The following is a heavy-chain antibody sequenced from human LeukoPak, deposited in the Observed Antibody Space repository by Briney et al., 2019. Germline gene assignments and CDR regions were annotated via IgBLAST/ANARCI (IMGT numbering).Heavy chain of an antibody. CDR2: MNDSGGT. Sequence: RTSETLSLTCTVSGGSISSYYWSWVRQPPGKGPEWIGYMNDSGGTNYNPPLKSRVTISVDTSKNQFSLKLNSGTAADTAVYYCARSYGSGVIGSLGWFDPWGQGTLVTVSS. D-gene: IGHD3-10*01. CDR3: ARSYGSGVIGSLGWFDP. CDR1: GGSISSYY. V-gene: IGHV4-59*01. J-gene: IGHJ5*02.